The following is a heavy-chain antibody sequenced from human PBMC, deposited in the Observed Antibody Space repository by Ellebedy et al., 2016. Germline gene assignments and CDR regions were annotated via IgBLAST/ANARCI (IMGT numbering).Heavy chain of an antibody. D-gene: IGHD3-3*01. CDR2: IYTSGST. CDR1: GGSISSGSYY. Sequence: SETLSLXXTVSGGSISSGSYYWSWIRQPAGKGLEWIGRIYTSGSTNYNPSLKSRVTMSVDTSKNQFSLKLSSVTAADTAVYYCARDTGLDALEWLLYQYYYMDVWGKGTTVTVSS. CDR3: ARDTGLDALEWLLYQYYYMDV. J-gene: IGHJ6*03. V-gene: IGHV4-61*02.